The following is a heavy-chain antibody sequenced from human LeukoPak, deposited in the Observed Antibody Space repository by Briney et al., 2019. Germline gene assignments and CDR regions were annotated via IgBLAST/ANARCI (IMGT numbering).Heavy chain of an antibody. V-gene: IGHV3-7*03. J-gene: IGHJ4*02. Sequence: GGSLRLSCAASGFTFSSYWMSWVRQAPGKGLEWVANIKQDGSEKYYVDSVKGRFTIPRDNAKNSLYLQMNSLRAEDTAVYYCARDYYDYVWGSYRHFDYWGQGTLVTVSS. CDR3: ARDYYDYVWGSYRHFDY. D-gene: IGHD3-16*02. CDR1: GFTFSSYW. CDR2: IKQDGSEK.